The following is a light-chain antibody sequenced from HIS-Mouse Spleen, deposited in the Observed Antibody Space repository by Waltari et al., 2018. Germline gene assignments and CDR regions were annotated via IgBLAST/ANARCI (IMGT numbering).Light chain of an antibody. V-gene: IGLV2-14*03. CDR2: DVS. J-gene: IGLJ2*01. CDR1: SSDVGGYNY. CDR3: SSYTSSSTLG. Sequence: QSALTQPRSVSGSPGQSITISCTGTSSDVGGYNYVSWYQQHPGKAPKLMIYDVSNRASGVSNRFSGSKSGNTASLTISGLQAEDEADYYCSSYTSSSTLGFGGGTKLTVL.